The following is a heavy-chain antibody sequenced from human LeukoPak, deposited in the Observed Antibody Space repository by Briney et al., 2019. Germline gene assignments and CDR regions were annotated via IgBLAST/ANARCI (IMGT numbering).Heavy chain of an antibody. J-gene: IGHJ3*02. Sequence: SGTLSLTCAVSGGSISSYYWSWIRQPAGKGLEWIGRIYTSGSTNYNPSLKSRVTMSVDTSKNQFSLKLSSVTAADTAVYYCARIGGTGTMEYDAFDIWGQGTMVTVSS. CDR1: GGSISSYY. V-gene: IGHV4-4*07. CDR3: ARIGGTGTMEYDAFDI. CDR2: IYTSGST. D-gene: IGHD1-7*01.